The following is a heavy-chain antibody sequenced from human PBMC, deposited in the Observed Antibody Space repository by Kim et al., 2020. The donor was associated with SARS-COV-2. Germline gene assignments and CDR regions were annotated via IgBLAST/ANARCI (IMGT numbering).Heavy chain of an antibody. Sequence: SEKYYVDSVKGRFTISRDNAKNSLYLQMNSLRAEDTAVYYCAREGSSFSYWGQGTLVTVSS. CDR3: AREGSSFSY. V-gene: IGHV3-7*03. J-gene: IGHJ4*02. CDR2: SEK. D-gene: IGHD1-26*01.